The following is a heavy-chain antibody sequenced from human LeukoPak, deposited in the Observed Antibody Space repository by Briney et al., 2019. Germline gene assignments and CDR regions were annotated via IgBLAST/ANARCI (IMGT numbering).Heavy chain of an antibody. CDR3: ARLTVLTLFPGTRGSPFDI. V-gene: IGHV5-51*01. D-gene: IGHD3-10*01. CDR1: GYSFTSYW. J-gene: IGHJ3*02. Sequence: GESLKISCKGSGYSFTSYWIGWVRQMPGKGLEWMGIIYPGDSDTRYSPSFQGQVTISADKSISTAYLQWSSLKASDTAMYYCARLTVLTLFPGTRGSPFDIWGQGTMVTVSS. CDR2: IYPGDSDT.